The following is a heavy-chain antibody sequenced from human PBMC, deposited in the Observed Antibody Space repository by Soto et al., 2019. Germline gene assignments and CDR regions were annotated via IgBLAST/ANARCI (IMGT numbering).Heavy chain of an antibody. Sequence: QVQLVESGGGVVQPGRSLRLSCAASGFTFSSYGMHWVRQAPGKGLEWVAVISYDGSNKYYADSVKGRFTISRDNSKNALYLQMNSLRAEDTAVYYCAKLLGYSYGGSFDYWGQGTLVTVSS. J-gene: IGHJ4*02. D-gene: IGHD5-18*01. CDR2: ISYDGSNK. CDR3: AKLLGYSYGGSFDY. CDR1: GFTFSSYG. V-gene: IGHV3-30*18.